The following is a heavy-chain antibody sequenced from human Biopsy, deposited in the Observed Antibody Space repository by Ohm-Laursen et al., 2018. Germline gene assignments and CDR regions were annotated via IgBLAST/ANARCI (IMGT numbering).Heavy chain of an antibody. D-gene: IGHD1-1*01. CDR2: IYSGGNT. CDR1: GFTVSSNY. J-gene: IGHJ3*02. CDR3: AKDPRDGRTGKSTKDALDI. V-gene: IGHV3-53*01. Sequence: LRLSCAASGFTVSSNYMNWVRQAPGKGLEWVSIIYSGGNTYYADSVKGRFTISRDNSKNTVYLQMNSLRAEDTAVYYCAKDPRDGRTGKSTKDALDIWGQGTMVTVSS.